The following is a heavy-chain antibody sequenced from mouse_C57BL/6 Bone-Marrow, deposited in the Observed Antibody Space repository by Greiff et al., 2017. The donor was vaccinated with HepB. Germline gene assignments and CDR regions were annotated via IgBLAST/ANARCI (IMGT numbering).Heavy chain of an antibody. CDR3: ARTIWPVPYAMDY. V-gene: IGHV1-9*01. Sequence: QVQLQQSGAELMKPGASVKLSCKATGYTFTGYWIEWVKQRPGHGLEWIGEILPGSGSTNYNEKFKGKATFTADTSSNTDYMQLSSLTTEDSAIYYCARTIWPVPYAMDYWGQGTSVTVSS. J-gene: IGHJ4*01. CDR1: GYTFTGYW. CDR2: ILPGSGST. D-gene: IGHD1-1*02.